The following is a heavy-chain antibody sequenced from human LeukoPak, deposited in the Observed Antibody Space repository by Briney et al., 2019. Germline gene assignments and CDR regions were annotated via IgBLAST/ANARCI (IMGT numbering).Heavy chain of an antibody. CDR2: INHSGST. J-gene: IGHJ4*02. V-gene: IGHV4-34*01. CDR3: ARGIRR. CDR1: GVSFSGYY. D-gene: IGHD3-3*02. Sequence: PSETLSLTCAVYGVSFSGYYWSWIRQPPGKGLEWIGEINHSGSTNYNPSLKSRVTISVDTSKNQFSLKLSSVTAADTAVYYCARGIRRWGQGTLVTVSS.